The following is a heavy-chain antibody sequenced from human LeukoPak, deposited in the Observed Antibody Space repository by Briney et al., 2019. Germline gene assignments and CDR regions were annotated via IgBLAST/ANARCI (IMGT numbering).Heavy chain of an antibody. CDR2: INHSGST. Sequence: SETLSLTCAVYGGSFSGYYWSWLRQPPGKGLEWIGEINHSGSTNYNPSLKSRVTISVDTSKNQFSLKLSSVTAADTAVYYCARGGSTMVRGVIKDDYWGQGTLVTVSS. V-gene: IGHV4-34*01. J-gene: IGHJ4*02. CDR3: ARGGSTMVRGVIKDDY. CDR1: GGSFSGYY. D-gene: IGHD3-10*01.